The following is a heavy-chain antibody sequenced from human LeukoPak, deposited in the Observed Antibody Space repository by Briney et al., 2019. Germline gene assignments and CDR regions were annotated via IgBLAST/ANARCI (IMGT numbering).Heavy chain of an antibody. CDR1: GGSISSYY. CDR3: ARDGGGDSIPLGY. Sequence: KPSETLSLTCTVSGGSISSYYWSWIRQPPGKGLEWIGYIYYSGSTNYNPSLKSRVTISVDTSKNQFSLKLSSVTAADTAVYYCARDGGGDSIPLGYWGQGTLVTVSS. CDR2: IYYSGST. J-gene: IGHJ4*02. V-gene: IGHV4-59*01. D-gene: IGHD3-16*01.